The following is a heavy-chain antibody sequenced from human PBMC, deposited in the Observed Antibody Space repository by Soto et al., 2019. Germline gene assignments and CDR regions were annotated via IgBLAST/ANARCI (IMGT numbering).Heavy chain of an antibody. V-gene: IGHV1-46*01. CDR2: INPSGGST. J-gene: IGHJ4*02. CDR3: ARPPFPGCINGVCYPCDH. CDR1: GYTFTHYY. D-gene: IGHD2-8*01. Sequence: QVQLVQSGAEVKKPEASVKVSCKASGYTFTHYYIHWVRQAPGQGLEWMGMINPSGGSTDYAQKCQGRVTMTTDTSTTTVYMELSSLRSDATAVYYCARPPFPGCINGVCYPCDHWGQGTLVTVSS.